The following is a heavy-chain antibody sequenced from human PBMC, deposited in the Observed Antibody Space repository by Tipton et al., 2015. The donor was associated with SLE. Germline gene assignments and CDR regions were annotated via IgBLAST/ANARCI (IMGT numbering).Heavy chain of an antibody. Sequence: TLSLTCTVSGGSISSYYWSWIRQPPGKGLEWIGYIYYSGSTNYNPSLKSRVTISVDTSKNQFSLKLSSVTAADTAVYYCSRALGITSFGVVIVGAFDIWGQGTMVTVSS. CDR2: IYYSGST. CDR1: GGSISSYY. J-gene: IGHJ3*02. D-gene: IGHD3-3*01. CDR3: SRALGITSFGVVIVGAFDI. V-gene: IGHV4-59*01.